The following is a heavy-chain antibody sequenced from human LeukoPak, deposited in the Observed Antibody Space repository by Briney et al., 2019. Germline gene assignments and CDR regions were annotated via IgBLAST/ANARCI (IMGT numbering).Heavy chain of an antibody. CDR1: GGSISSSSYY. V-gene: IGHV4-39*01. D-gene: IGHD1-26*01. J-gene: IGHJ4*02. CDR2: IYYSGST. CDR3: ATPERVGATIDY. Sequence: SETLSLTCTVSGGSISSSSYYWGWIRQPPGKGLEWIGSIYYSGSTYYNPSLKSRVTISVDTSKNQFSLKLSSVIAADTAVYYCATPERVGATIDYWGQGTLVTVSS.